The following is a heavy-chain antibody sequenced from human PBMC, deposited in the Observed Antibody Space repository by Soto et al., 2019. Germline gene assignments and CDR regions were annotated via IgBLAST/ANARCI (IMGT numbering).Heavy chain of an antibody. Sequence: SLRLSCAASGFTTSTYAMSWVRQAPGKGLEWVSAISGSGGSTYYADSVKGRFTISRDNSKNTLYLQMNSLRAEDTAVYYCAKDLAWGYFDFWGQGTLVTVSS. CDR1: GFTTSTYA. CDR3: AKDLAWGYFDF. J-gene: IGHJ4*02. V-gene: IGHV3-23*01. CDR2: ISGSGGST. D-gene: IGHD3-16*01.